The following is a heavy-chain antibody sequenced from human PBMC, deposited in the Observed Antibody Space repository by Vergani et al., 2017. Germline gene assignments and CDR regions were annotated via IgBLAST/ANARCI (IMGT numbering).Heavy chain of an antibody. V-gene: IGHV1-69*02. CDR3: ASGLPVRGVSPSDAFDI. CDR1: GGPSSSYT. D-gene: IGHD3-10*02. J-gene: IGHJ3*02. Sequence: QVQLVQSAAEVKKLGSPVKVPCKASGGPSSSYTISWVRPAPGQGLEWMGRIFPILGIANYAQKFPGRVTITADNSTSPAYMELSCLGSEDTAVYYCASGLPVRGVSPSDAFDIWGQGTMVTVSS. CDR2: IFPILGIA.